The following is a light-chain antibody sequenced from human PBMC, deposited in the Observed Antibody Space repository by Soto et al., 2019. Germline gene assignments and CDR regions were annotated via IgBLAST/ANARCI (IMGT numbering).Light chain of an antibody. V-gene: IGLV1-40*01. CDR1: SSNIGAGYD. CDR3: QSYDSSLSGYVI. CDR2: GDG. J-gene: IGLJ2*01. Sequence: QLVLTQPPSVSAAPGQRVTISCTGSSSNIGAGYDVHWYRHLPGTAPKLLIYGDGNRPSGVPDRFSGSKSGTSASLAITGLQAEDEGDYYCQSYDSSLSGYVIFGGGTKLTVL.